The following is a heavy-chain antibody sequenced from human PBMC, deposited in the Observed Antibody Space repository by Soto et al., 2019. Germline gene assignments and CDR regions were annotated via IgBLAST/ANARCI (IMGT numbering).Heavy chain of an antibody. CDR1: GYDFTSYG. J-gene: IGHJ4*02. D-gene: IGHD1-1*01. CDR3: ARGRYGDY. V-gene: IGHV1-18*01. CDR2: ISAHNGNT. Sequence: ASVKVSCKASGYDFTSYGSTWVRQAPGQGLEWMAWISAHNGNTDYAQKLQGRVTVTRDTSTSTAYMELRSLRSDDTAVYYCARGRYGDYWGQGALVTVSS.